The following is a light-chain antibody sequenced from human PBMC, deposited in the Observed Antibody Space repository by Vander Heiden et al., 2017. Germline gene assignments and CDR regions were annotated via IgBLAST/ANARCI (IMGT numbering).Light chain of an antibody. CDR1: QDISNY. CDR3: QQDDNLPLT. V-gene: IGKV1-33*01. CDR2: DAS. J-gene: IGKJ4*01. Sequence: QITASPSSLSASAGDRVTITCQASQDISNYLNWYQQKPGKAPKLLIYDASNSNTGVPSRFSGSGSGTDFTFTISSLQPEDVATYYCQQDDNLPLTFGEGTKVEIK.